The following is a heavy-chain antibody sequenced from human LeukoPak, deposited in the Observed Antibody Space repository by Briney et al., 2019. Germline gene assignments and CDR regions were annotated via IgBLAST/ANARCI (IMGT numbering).Heavy chain of an antibody. V-gene: IGHV4-34*01. Sequence: SETLSLTCAVYGGSFSGHYWSWIRQPPGKGLEWIGEINHSGSTNYNPSLKSRVTISVDTSKNQFSLKLSSVTAADTAVYYCASGSYYYFDYWGQGTLVTVSS. D-gene: IGHD1-26*01. J-gene: IGHJ4*02. CDR3: ASGSYYYFDY. CDR1: GGSFSGHY. CDR2: INHSGST.